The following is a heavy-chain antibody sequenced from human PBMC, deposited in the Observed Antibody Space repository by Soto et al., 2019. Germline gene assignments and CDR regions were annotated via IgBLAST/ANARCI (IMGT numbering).Heavy chain of an antibody. CDR2: TYYRSKWYN. CDR3: ARGSPGAPYSSSWYGEDYYYGMDV. CDR1: GDSVSSNSAA. V-gene: IGHV6-1*01. J-gene: IGHJ6*02. Sequence: SQTLSLTCAISGDSVSSNSAAWNWIRQSPSRGLEWLGRTYYRSKWYNDYAVSVKSRITINPDTSKNQFSLQLNSVTPEDTAVCYCARGSPGAPYSSSWYGEDYYYGMDVWGQGTTVTVSS. D-gene: IGHD6-13*01.